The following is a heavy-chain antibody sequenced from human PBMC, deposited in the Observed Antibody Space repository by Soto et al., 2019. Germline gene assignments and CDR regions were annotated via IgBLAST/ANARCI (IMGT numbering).Heavy chain of an antibody. V-gene: IGHV2-5*02. CDR3: AHDQVAATGFDY. D-gene: IGHD1-26*01. CDR2: IYWDDDK. Sequence: QITLKESGPTLVKPTQTLTLTCTFSGFSLSTSGVGVGWIRQPPGKALEWLALIYWDDDKRYSPSLKSRLTITKDTSENQVVLIMTNIDPVDTATYYCAHDQVAATGFDYWGQGILVTVSS. J-gene: IGHJ4*02. CDR1: GFSLSTSGVG.